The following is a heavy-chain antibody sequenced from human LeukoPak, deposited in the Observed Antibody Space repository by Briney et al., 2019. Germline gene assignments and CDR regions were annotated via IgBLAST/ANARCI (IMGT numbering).Heavy chain of an antibody. CDR2: IYYGGNT. J-gene: IGHJ4*02. D-gene: IGHD5-12*01. CDR1: GDSISSGGYC. Sequence: IPSETLSLTCTVSGDSISSGGYCWSWLRQHPGRGLEWIGFIYYGGNTYYNPSLKSRVTITVDTSKNQFSLKLSPVTAAETVVYYCARAIVATIFFDYGDRGTLVTVS. CDR3: ARAIVATIFFDY. V-gene: IGHV4-31*03.